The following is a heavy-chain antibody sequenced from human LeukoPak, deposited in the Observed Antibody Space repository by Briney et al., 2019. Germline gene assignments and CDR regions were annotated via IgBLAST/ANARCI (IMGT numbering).Heavy chain of an antibody. J-gene: IGHJ6*02. D-gene: IGHD1-26*01. CDR3: ATREMDV. Sequence: SHTLSLTCAISGDSVSSNSSAWNWIRQSPSKGLEWLGRTYYRSKWFNDYAVSVKSRIIINPDTSKNQLSLQLNSVAPEDTAVYYCATREMDVWGQGTTVTASS. CDR2: TYYRSKWFN. V-gene: IGHV6-1*01. CDR1: GDSVSSNSSA.